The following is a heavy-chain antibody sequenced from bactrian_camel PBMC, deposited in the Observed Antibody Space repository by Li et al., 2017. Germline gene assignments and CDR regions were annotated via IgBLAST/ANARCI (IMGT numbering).Heavy chain of an antibody. CDR2: TSTGSAFT. CDR1: GYAISGDC. V-gene: IGHV3S31*01. J-gene: IGHJ7*01. D-gene: IGHD6*01. Sequence: VQLVESGGGSVPPGGSLRLSCAASGYAISGDCMGWFRQTPGVEREGVAMTSTGSAFTNYANSVKGRFTISQDNAKNTVYLEMTNLRPDDSGMYYCAAVHGYTPPVVVAGTYGMDYWGKGTQVTVS.